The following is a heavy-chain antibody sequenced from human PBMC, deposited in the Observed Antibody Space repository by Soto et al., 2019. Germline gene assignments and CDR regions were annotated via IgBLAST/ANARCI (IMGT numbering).Heavy chain of an antibody. CDR2: ISAYNGNT. Sequence: ASVKVSCKASGYTFTSYGISWVRQAPGQGLEWMGWISAYNGNTNYAQKLQGRVTMTTDTSTSTAYMELRSLRSDDTAVYYCARDYDGSGYYSDYYFDYWGQGTLVTVSS. D-gene: IGHD3-22*01. CDR1: GYTFTSYG. CDR3: ARDYDGSGYYSDYYFDY. J-gene: IGHJ4*02. V-gene: IGHV1-18*01.